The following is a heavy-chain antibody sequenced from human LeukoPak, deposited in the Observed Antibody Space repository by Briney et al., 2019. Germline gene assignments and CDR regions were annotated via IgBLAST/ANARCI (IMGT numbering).Heavy chain of an antibody. CDR2: ISSSSSYI. J-gene: IGHJ4*02. Sequence: KAGGSLRLSCAASGFTFSSYSMNWVRQAPGKGLEWVSSISSSSSYIYYADSVKGRFTISRDNAKNSLYLQMNSLRAEDTAVYYCARIYSGSYYPSIFDYWGQGTLVTVSS. D-gene: IGHD1-26*01. CDR1: GFTFSSYS. CDR3: ARIYSGSYYPSIFDY. V-gene: IGHV3-21*01.